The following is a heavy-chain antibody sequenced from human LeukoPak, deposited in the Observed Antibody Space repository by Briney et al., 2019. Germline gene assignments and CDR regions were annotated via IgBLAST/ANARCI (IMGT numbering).Heavy chain of an antibody. CDR2: INLGGNS. J-gene: IGHJ6*04. V-gene: IGHV4-34*01. D-gene: IGHD6-25*01. CDR3: ACRSEIGYHMDV. CDR1: GGSFSGYY. Sequence: KPSETLSLTCAVYGGSFSGYYWSCIRQSPGKGLEWIGEINLGGNSNYNPSLKSRVTISVDTSKHHFSLKMTSLTAADTAIYYCACRSEIGYHMDVWARGTTVTISS.